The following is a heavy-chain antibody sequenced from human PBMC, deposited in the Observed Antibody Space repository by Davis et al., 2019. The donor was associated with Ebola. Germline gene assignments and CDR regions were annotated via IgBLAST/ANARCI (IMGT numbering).Heavy chain of an antibody. CDR1: GFTFSSYS. V-gene: IGHV3-23*01. D-gene: IGHD5-24*01. CDR3: AKFRGRYYFDY. J-gene: IGHJ4*02. Sequence: PGGSLRLFCAASGFTFSSYSMSWVRQAPGKGLEWVSVISGSGGSTYYADSVKGRFTISRDNSKNTLYLQMNSLRAEDTAVCYCAKFRGRYYFDYWGQGTLVTVSS. CDR2: ISGSGGST.